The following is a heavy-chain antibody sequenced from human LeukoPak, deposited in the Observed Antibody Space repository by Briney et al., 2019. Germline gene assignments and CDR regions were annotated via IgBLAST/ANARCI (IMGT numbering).Heavy chain of an antibody. Sequence: GGSLRLSCAAFGFIVSSDYLSWVRQAPGKGLECVSAIYSGGSTYYADSVKGRFTISRDNSKNTLYLQMNSLRAEDTAVYYCARGPSRRRDNWFDPWGQGTLVTVSS. CDR3: ARGPSRRRDNWFDP. J-gene: IGHJ5*02. V-gene: IGHV3-53*01. CDR1: GFIVSSDY. CDR2: IYSGGST.